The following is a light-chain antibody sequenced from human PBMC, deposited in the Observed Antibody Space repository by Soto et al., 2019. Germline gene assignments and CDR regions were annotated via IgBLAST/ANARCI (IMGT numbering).Light chain of an antibody. CDR2: DAS. CDR3: QQHDNLPLT. CDR1: RDIYNY. V-gene: IGKV1-33*01. J-gene: IGKJ4*01. Sequence: DIQMTQSPSSLSASVGDRVTITCQASRDIYNYLNWYQQKPGKPPKLLIYDASNLETGVPSRFSGGGSGTDFSFTISSLQPEDFAIYYCQQHDNLPLTFGGVTRVDIK.